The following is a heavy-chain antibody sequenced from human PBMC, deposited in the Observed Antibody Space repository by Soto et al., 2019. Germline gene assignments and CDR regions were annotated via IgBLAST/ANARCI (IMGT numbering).Heavy chain of an antibody. J-gene: IGHJ3*02. CDR2: ISYDGSNK. CDR1: GFTFSSYA. Sequence: QVQLVESGGGVVQPGRSLRLSCAASGFTFSSYAMHWVRQAPGKGLEWVAVISYDGSNKYYADSVKGRFTISRDNSKNTLYLQMSSLRAGDTAVYYCARDRDCSGTTCYNAFDIWGQGTMVTVSS. D-gene: IGHD2-2*02. V-gene: IGHV3-30-3*01. CDR3: ARDRDCSGTTCYNAFDI.